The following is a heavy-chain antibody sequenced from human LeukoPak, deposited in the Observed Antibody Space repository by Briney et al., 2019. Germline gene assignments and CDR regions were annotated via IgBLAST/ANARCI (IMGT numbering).Heavy chain of an antibody. V-gene: IGHV4-39*07. Sequence: SETLSLTCTVSGGSISSSSYYWGWIRQPPGKGLEWIGSIYYSGSTYYNPSLKSRVTISVDTSKNQFSLKLSSVTAADTAVYYCARLDVQFGFDYWGQGTLVTVSS. J-gene: IGHJ4*02. CDR1: GGSISSSSYY. D-gene: IGHD3-10*01. CDR2: IYYSGST. CDR3: ARLDVQFGFDY.